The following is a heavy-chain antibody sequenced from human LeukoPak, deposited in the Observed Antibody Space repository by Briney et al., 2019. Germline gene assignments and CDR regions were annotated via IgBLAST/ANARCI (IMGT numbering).Heavy chain of an antibody. CDR1: GFTFDDYA. CDR2: ISWNSGSI. V-gene: IGHV3-9*01. J-gene: IGHJ6*02. D-gene: IGHD3-3*01. Sequence: PGGSLRLSCAASGFTFDDYAMHWVRQAPGKGLEWVSGISWNSGSIGYADSVKGRFTISRDNAKNSLYLQMNSLRAEDTALYYCAKDAYYDFWSGYPYYYYGMDVWGQGTTVTVSS. CDR3: AKDAYYDFWSGYPYYYYGMDV.